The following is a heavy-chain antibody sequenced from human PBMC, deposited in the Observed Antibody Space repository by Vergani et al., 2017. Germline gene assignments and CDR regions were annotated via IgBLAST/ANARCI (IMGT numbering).Heavy chain of an antibody. Sequence: EVQLLQSGGGGIQPGGSVRLSCAASGFTFSACPMTWVRHAPGKGLDGVSAISARYPSTYDADSVKDRFTICRDNSKNMLYLQMNILRAEDTAVYYCARLSCDTTPYLQGGYDCWGQGTLVSVSS. CDR2: ISARYPST. CDR3: ARLSCDTTPYLQGGYDC. CDR1: GFTFSACP. V-gene: IGHV3-23*01. D-gene: IGHD2-15*01. J-gene: IGHJ4*02.